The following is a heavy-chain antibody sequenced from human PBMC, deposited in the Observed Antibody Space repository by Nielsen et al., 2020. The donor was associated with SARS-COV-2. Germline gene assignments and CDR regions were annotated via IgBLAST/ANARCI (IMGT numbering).Heavy chain of an antibody. CDR2: IIPIFGTA. V-gene: IGHV1-69*13. D-gene: IGHD3-10*01. CDR3: ARAMVRGVPSDFDY. CDR1: GGTFSSYA. J-gene: IGHJ4*02. Sequence: SVKVSCKASGGTFSSYAISWVRQAPGQGLEWMGGIIPIFGTANYAQKFQGRVTITADEPTSTAYMELSSLRSEDTAVYYCARAMVRGVPSDFDYWGQGTLVTVSS.